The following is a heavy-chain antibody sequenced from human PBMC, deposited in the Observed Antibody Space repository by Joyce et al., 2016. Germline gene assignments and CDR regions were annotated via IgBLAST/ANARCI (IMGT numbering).Heavy chain of an antibody. V-gene: IGHV1-69-2*01. Sequence: EVQLVQSGAEVKKPGATVKISCKVSGLTFSDYYIHWVQQAPGKRLEWVGLIDPEECERKYAEKFEGRVSITADMSTDTAYMELSSLKSEDTAVYYCATGDTALISGDYWGQGTLVIVSS. J-gene: IGHJ4*02. CDR1: GLTFSDYY. CDR3: ATGDTALISGDY. CDR2: IDPEECER. D-gene: IGHD5-18*01.